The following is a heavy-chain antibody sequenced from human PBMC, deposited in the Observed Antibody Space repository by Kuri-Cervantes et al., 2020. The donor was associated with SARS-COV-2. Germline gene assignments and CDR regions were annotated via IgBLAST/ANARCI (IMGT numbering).Heavy chain of an antibody. CDR1: GYTFTGYY. CDR2: INPNSGGT. D-gene: IGHD6-13*01. J-gene: IGHJ4*02. Sequence: ASVKVSCKASGYTFTGYYMRWVRQAPGQGLEWMGRINPNSGGTNYTQKFQGRVTMTRDTSISTAYMELSRLRSDDTAVYYCAKTERLGYSSSWYLDYWGQGTLVTVSS. V-gene: IGHV1-2*06. CDR3: AKTERLGYSSSWYLDY.